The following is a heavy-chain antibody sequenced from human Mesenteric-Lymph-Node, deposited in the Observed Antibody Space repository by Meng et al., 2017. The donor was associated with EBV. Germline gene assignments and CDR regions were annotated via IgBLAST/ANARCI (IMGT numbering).Heavy chain of an antibody. Sequence: EVQLVESXGGWVQPGXFVRLSXAASGFTFSSYAMSWVRQAPGKGLEWVSAISGSGGSTYYADSVKGRFTISRDNSKNTLYLQMNSLRAEDTAVYYCAKDSADTAKKTADYWGQGTLVTVSS. D-gene: IGHD5-18*01. J-gene: IGHJ4*02. CDR2: ISGSGGST. CDR1: GFTFSSYA. V-gene: IGHV3-23*04. CDR3: AKDSADTAKKTADY.